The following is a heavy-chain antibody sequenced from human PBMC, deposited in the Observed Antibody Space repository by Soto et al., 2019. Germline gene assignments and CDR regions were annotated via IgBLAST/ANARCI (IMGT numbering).Heavy chain of an antibody. Sequence: ESLTISCKGSGYSFTIYWVALVRQMPGKSLEWMGIIYPGDSDTRYSPSFQGQVTISADKSISTAYLQWSSLKASDTAIYYCARLPARGYGSGSYEFDYWGQGTRVTVSS. J-gene: IGHJ4*02. D-gene: IGHD3-10*01. V-gene: IGHV5-51*01. CDR1: GYSFTIYW. CDR3: ARLPARGYGSGSYEFDY. CDR2: IYPGDSDT.